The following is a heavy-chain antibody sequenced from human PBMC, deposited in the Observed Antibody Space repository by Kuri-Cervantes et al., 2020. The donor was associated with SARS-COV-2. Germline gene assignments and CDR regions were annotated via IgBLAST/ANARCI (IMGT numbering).Heavy chain of an antibody. J-gene: IGHJ4*02. Sequence: ASVKVSCKASGYTFTSYYMHWVRQAPGQGLEWMGIINPSGGSTSYAQKFQGRVTITADESTGTAYMELSSLRSEDTAVYYCASRWGIAVAGPPDYWGQGTLVTVSS. CDR3: ASRWGIAVAGPPDY. D-gene: IGHD6-19*01. CDR1: GYTFTSYY. CDR2: INPSGGST. V-gene: IGHV1-46*01.